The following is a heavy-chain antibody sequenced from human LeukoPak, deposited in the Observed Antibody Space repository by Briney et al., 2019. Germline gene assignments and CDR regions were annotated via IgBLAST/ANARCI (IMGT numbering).Heavy chain of an antibody. CDR3: ARVGEYSSFEGGDI. J-gene: IGHJ3*02. V-gene: IGHV3-30*03. D-gene: IGHD6-6*01. CDR1: GFTFSSYG. CDR2: ISYDGSNK. Sequence: GGSLRLSCAASGFTFSSYGMHWVRQAPGKGLEWVAVISYDGSNKYYADSVKGRFTISRDNSKNTLYLQMNSLRAEDTAVYYCARVGEYSSFEGGDIWGQGTMVTVSS.